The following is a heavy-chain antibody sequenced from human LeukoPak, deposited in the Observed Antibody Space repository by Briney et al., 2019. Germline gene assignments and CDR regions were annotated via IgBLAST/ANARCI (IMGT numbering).Heavy chain of an antibody. Sequence: SETLSLTCAVYGGSFSGYYWSWIRQPPGKGLEWIGEINHSGSTNYNPSLKSRVTISVDTSKNQFSLKLSSVTAADTAVYYCARGYGSGSYSVYYYGMGVWGKGTTVTVSS. D-gene: IGHD3-10*01. CDR2: INHSGST. V-gene: IGHV4-34*01. J-gene: IGHJ6*04. CDR1: GGSFSGYY. CDR3: ARGYGSGSYSVYYYGMGV.